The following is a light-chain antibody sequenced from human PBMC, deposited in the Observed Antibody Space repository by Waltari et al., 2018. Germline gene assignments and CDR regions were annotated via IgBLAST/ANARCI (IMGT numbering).Light chain of an antibody. Sequence: QSVLTQPPSASGTPGQRVTISCSGSSSNIGSNTVNWYQQLPGTAPKLLIYSNNRRPPGVPDRFSGSKSGTSASLAISGLQSEDEADYYCAAWDDSLNGPNWVFGGGTKLTVL. CDR2: SNN. CDR1: SSNIGSNT. CDR3: AAWDDSLNGPNWV. V-gene: IGLV1-44*01. J-gene: IGLJ3*02.